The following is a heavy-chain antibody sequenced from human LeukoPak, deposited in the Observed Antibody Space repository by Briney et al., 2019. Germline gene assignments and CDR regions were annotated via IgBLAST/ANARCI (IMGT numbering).Heavy chain of an antibody. CDR2: INPYSGGT. D-gene: IGHD2-15*01. V-gene: IGHV1-2*02. Sequence: ASVKVSCKASGYTFTGYYMHWVRQAPGQGLEWTGWINPYSGGTNYAQKFQGRVTMTRDTSISTAYMELSRLRSDDTAVYYCARAGYCSGGSCYSSFLLPYYYGMDVWGQGTTVTVSS. J-gene: IGHJ6*02. CDR1: GYTFTGYY. CDR3: ARAGYCSGGSCYSSFLLPYYYGMDV.